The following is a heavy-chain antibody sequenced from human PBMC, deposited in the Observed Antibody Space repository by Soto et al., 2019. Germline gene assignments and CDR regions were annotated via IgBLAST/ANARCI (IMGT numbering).Heavy chain of an antibody. V-gene: IGHV3-23*01. Sequence: SGGSLRLSCAASGFTFSSYAMSCVRQAPWKGLEWVSAISGSGGSTYYADSVKGRFTISRDNSKNTLYPQMNSLRAEDTAVYYCAKDRNYYDSSGTQDYWGQGTLVTVSS. CDR3: AKDRNYYDSSGTQDY. J-gene: IGHJ4*02. D-gene: IGHD3-22*01. CDR1: GFTFSSYA. CDR2: ISGSGGST.